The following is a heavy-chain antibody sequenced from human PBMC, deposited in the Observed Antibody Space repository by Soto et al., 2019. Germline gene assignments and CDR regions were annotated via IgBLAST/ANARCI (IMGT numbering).Heavy chain of an antibody. CDR2: TWYDGSNN. CDR1: GFTFSSYG. Sequence: QVQLVESGGGVVQPGGSLRLSCAASGFTFSSYGMHWVRQAPGKGLEWVAGTWYDGSNNYHADSVRGRFTISRDNSRNTLYLEMNSLRVEDTAVYYCARDRLVGNCIGGSCYFDSWGQGTLVTVSS. V-gene: IGHV3-33*01. CDR3: ARDRLVGNCIGGSCYFDS. J-gene: IGHJ4*02. D-gene: IGHD2-15*01.